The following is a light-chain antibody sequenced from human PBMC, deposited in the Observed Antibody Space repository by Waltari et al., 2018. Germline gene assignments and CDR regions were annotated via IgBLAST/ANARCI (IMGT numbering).Light chain of an antibody. V-gene: IGLV3-1*01. CDR2: QND. CDR3: QAWDSGSVI. J-gene: IGLJ2*01. Sequence: SYDLTPSPSVSVSPGQTASITCPGDKLGDKDASWYQQKPGQSPILVIYQNDKRPSGIPERFSGSSSGNIATLTISGTQAMDEAGYYCQAWDSGSVIFGGGTKLTVL. CDR1: KLGDKD.